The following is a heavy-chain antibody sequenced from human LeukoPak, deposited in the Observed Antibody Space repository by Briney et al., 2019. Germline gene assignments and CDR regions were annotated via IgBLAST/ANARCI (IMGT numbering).Heavy chain of an antibody. CDR1: GYTFTGHY. D-gene: IGHD3-10*01. J-gene: IGHJ5*02. V-gene: IGHV1-2*06. CDR3: ARDGGMVRGSHGP. Sequence: ASVKVSCKASGYTFTGHYMHWVRQAPGQGLEWMGRINPNSGGTNYAQKFQGRVTMTRDTSISTAYMELSRLRSDDTAVYYCARDGGMVRGSHGPWGQGTLVTVSS. CDR2: INPNSGGT.